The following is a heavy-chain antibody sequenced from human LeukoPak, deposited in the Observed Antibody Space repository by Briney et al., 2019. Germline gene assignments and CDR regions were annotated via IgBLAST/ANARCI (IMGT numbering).Heavy chain of an antibody. CDR3: ARGGVVVTVFYFDY. D-gene: IGHD2-21*02. CDR1: GGTFSSYA. J-gene: IGHJ4*02. V-gene: IGHV1-69*04. CDR2: IIPIFGIA. Sequence: SVKGSCKASGGTFSSYAISWVRQAPGQGLEWMGRIIPIFGIANYAQKFQGRVTITADKSTSTAYMELSSLRSEDTAVYYCARGGVVVTVFYFDYWGQGTLVTVSS.